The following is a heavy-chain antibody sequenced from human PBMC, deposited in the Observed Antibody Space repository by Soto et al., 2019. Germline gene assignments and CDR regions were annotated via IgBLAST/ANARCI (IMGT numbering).Heavy chain of an antibody. Sequence: EVQVVESGGDLVQPGGSLRLSCAASAFTVSSHYMTWVRQAPGKGLEWVAVIYTSGNTDYADSVKGRFTISRDNSENAVILQMNSLRTEDTAVYYCARGRETAISFVFDYWGQGTLVTVS. J-gene: IGHJ4*02. CDR2: IYTSGNT. CDR1: AFTVSSHY. V-gene: IGHV3-66*01. D-gene: IGHD5-18*01. CDR3: ARGRETAISFVFDY.